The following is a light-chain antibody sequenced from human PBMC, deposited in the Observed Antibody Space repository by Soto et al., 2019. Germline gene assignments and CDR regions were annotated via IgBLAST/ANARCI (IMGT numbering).Light chain of an antibody. CDR3: QHYNNWPFT. V-gene: IGKV3-15*01. Sequence: EIVMTQSPATLSVSPGERATLSCRASQSVSSNLAWYQQKPGQAPTLLSYGASARDTGIPARFSGSGSGTEFTLTISSLQSEDFAVYYCQHYNNWPFTFGQGTKLEI. CDR1: QSVSSN. J-gene: IGKJ2*01. CDR2: GAS.